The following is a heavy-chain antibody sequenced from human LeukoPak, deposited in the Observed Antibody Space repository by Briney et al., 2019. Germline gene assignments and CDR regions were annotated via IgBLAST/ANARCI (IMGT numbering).Heavy chain of an antibody. V-gene: IGHV1-46*01. CDR2: INPSGGST. CDR1: GYTFTSYY. D-gene: IGHD3-10*01. CDR3: ARASKGNKGLWFGELLFYYYYYGMDV. J-gene: IGHJ6*02. Sequence: ASVKVSCKASGYTFTSYYMHWVRQAPGQGLEWMGIINPSGGSTSYAQKFQGRVTMTRDTSTSTVYMELSSLRSEDTAVYYCARASKGNKGLWFGELLFYYYYYGMDVWGQGTTVTVSS.